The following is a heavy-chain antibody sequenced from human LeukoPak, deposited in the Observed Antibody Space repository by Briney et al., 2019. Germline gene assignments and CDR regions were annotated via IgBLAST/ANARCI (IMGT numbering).Heavy chain of an antibody. CDR1: GFTFSSYA. J-gene: IGHJ4*02. CDR3: ARPHYYDSSGYYFPHFDY. Sequence: PGGSLRLSCAASGFTFSSYAMHWVRQAPGKGLEWVAVISYDGSKKYYADSVKGRFTISRDNSKNTLYLQMNSLRAEDTAVYYCARPHYYDSSGYYFPHFDYWGQGTLVTVSS. D-gene: IGHD3-22*01. V-gene: IGHV3-30*04. CDR2: ISYDGSKK.